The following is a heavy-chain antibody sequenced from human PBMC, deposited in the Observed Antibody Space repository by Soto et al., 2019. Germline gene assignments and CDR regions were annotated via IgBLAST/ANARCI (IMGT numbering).Heavy chain of an antibody. CDR3: ASAYGDYAKSDY. J-gene: IGHJ4*02. D-gene: IGHD4-17*01. CDR2: ISSSSSYI. V-gene: IGHV3-21*01. Sequence: EVQLVESGGGLVKPGGSLRLSCAASGFTFSSYSMNWVRQAPGKGLEWVSSISSSSSYIYSADSVKGRFTISSDNAKHSLYLQMNSLRAEDTAVYYCASAYGDYAKSDYWGQGTLVTVSS. CDR1: GFTFSSYS.